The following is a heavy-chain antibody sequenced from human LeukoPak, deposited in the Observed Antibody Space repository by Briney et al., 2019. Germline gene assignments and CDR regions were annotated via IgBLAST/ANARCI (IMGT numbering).Heavy chain of an antibody. Sequence: QPGRSLRLSCAASGFTFSSYTMHWVRQAPGKGLEWVAVIPYDGSNKYYADSVKGRFTISRDNSKNTLYLQMNSLRAEDTAVYYCATSPYDILTAYYGNFDYWGQGTLVTVSS. CDR1: GFTFSSYT. J-gene: IGHJ4*02. CDR3: ATSPYDILTAYYGNFDY. V-gene: IGHV3-30*04. CDR2: IPYDGSNK. D-gene: IGHD3-9*01.